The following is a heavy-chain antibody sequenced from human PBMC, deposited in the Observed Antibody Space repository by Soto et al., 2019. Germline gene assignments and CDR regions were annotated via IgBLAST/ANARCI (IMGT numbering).Heavy chain of an antibody. CDR1: GFTFSSYG. CDR2: IWYDGSNK. Sequence: GGSLGLSCAASGFTFSSYGMHWVRQAPGKGLEWVAVIWYDGSNKYYADSVKGRFTISRDNSKNTLYLQMNSLRAEDTAVYYCARNRVELVATTPYYYYDHMDVWGKGTTGAVSS. J-gene: IGHJ6*03. V-gene: IGHV3-33*01. CDR3: ARNRVELVATTPYYYYDHMDV. D-gene: IGHD5-12*01.